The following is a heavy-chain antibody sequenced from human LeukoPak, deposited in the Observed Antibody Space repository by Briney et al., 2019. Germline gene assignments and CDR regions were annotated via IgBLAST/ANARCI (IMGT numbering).Heavy chain of an antibody. D-gene: IGHD6-13*01. CDR3: ARYSRRDSSTFDY. CDR2: INPSGGST. J-gene: IGHJ4*02. CDR1: GSTFTSYY. Sequence: ASVKVSCKASGSTFTSYYMHWVRQAPGRGLGWMGIINPSGGSTSYAQKFEGRGTTTRDMSTSTVYMELSSLRSEDTAVYYCARYSRRDSSTFDYWGQGTLVTVSS. V-gene: IGHV1-46*01.